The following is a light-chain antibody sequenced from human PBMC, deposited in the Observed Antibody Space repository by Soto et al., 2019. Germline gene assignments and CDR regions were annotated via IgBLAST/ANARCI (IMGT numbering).Light chain of an antibody. CDR1: QSISSY. Sequence: DIQMTQSPSSLSASVGDRVTITCRASQSISSYLNWYQQKPGKAPKLLIYAASSLQSGVPSRFSGSGSGTDFALTISSRRPEDFATYYCQQSYSSPRTFGQGTKVEIK. CDR3: QQSYSSPRT. J-gene: IGKJ1*01. V-gene: IGKV1-39*01. CDR2: AAS.